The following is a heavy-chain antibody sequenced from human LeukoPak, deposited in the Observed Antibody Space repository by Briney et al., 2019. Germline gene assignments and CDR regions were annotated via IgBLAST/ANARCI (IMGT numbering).Heavy chain of an antibody. CDR1: GFRFSSYA. D-gene: IGHD2-21*02. CDR2: ISGSGSNT. CDR3: AKHRPYCGGDCYFSLDY. Sequence: VGSLRLSCAASGFRFSSYAMSWVRQAPGKGLEWVSAISGSGSNTFYADSVKGRFTISRDNSKNTLYLQMNSLRAEDTAVYYCAKHRPYCGGDCYFSLDYWGQGTLVTASS. V-gene: IGHV3-23*01. J-gene: IGHJ4*02.